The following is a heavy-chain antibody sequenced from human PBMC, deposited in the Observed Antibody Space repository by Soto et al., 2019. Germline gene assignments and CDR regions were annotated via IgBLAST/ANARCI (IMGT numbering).Heavy chain of an antibody. D-gene: IGHD5-12*01. CDR3: ARNLARAVNSGYDWSYSYGMGA. J-gene: IGHJ6*02. CDR1: GYTFTSYY. CDR2: INPSGGST. Sequence: ASVKVSSTASGYTFTSYYMHWVRQAPGQGLEWMGIINPSGGSTSYAQKFQCRVTMTRDTSTSTVYRELSSLRSEDTAVYYCARNLARAVNSGYDWSYSYGMGAWGQGTRVAVSS. V-gene: IGHV1-46*01.